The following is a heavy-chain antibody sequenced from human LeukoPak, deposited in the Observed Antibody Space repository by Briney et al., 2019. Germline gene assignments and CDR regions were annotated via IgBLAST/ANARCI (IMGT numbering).Heavy chain of an antibody. V-gene: IGHV3-48*03. J-gene: IGHJ4*02. CDR3: ASDHCTNGVCYTDYFDY. D-gene: IGHD2-8*01. CDR1: GFTFSSYE. Sequence: PPGGSLRLSCAASGFTFSSYEMNCVRQAPGKGLALVSYISSSGSTIYYADSVKGRFTISRDNANNSMYLQMNSLRAEDTAVYYCASDHCTNGVCYTDYFDYWGRGTLVTVSS. CDR2: ISSSGSTI.